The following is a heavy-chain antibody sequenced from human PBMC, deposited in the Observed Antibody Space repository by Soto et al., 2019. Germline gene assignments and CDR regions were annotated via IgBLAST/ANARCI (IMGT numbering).Heavy chain of an antibody. D-gene: IGHD2-21*01. J-gene: IGHJ3*02. V-gene: IGHV5-10-1*01. CDR1: GYSFTSYW. Sequence: PGESLKISCKGSGYSFTSYWISWVRQMPGKGLEWMGRIDPSDSYTNYSPSLQGHVTISADKSISTAYLQWSSLKASDTAMYYCAVVRHIVVVPYAFDIWGQGTMVTVSS. CDR3: AVVRHIVVVPYAFDI. CDR2: IDPSDSYT.